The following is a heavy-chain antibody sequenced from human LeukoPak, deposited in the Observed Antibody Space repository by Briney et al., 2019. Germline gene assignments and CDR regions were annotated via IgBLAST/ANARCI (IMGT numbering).Heavy chain of an antibody. Sequence: ASVKVSCKASGYTFTGYYMHWVRRAPGQGPEWMGWIHPNSGATNYAQKFQGRVTMTRDTSISTAYMELTSLRSDDTAVYYCARDHGAPVAPDYWGRGTLVTVSS. J-gene: IGHJ4*02. V-gene: IGHV1-2*02. D-gene: IGHD2-2*01. CDR2: IHPNSGAT. CDR1: GYTFTGYY. CDR3: ARDHGAPVAPDY.